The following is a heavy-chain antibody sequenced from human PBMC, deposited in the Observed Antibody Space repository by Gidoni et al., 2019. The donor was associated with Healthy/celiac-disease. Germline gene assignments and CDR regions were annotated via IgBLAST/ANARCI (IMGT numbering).Heavy chain of an antibody. CDR2: ISYDGSNK. Sequence: QVQLVESGGGVVQPGRSLRLSGAASGFPFSSSAITWVRQAPGKGLELVAVISYDGSNKYYADSVKGRFTISRDNSKNTLYLQMNSLRAEDTAVYYCARDLLITMVRGVITHYFDYWGQGTLVTVSS. CDR3: ARDLLITMVRGVITHYFDY. CDR1: GFPFSSSA. V-gene: IGHV3-30-3*01. J-gene: IGHJ4*02. D-gene: IGHD3-10*01.